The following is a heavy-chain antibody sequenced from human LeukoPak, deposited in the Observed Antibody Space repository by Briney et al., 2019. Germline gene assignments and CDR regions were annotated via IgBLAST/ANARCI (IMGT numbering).Heavy chain of an antibody. CDR3: ARAVGPFDF. V-gene: IGHV3-33*08. Sequence: GGSLRLSCAASGFSFSSHGMHWVRQAPGKGLEWVAVIWNDGSIKYYGDSVKGRFTISRDNSKNTFYLQMNSLRAEDTAVYYCARAVGPFDFWGQGTIVIVSS. CDR2: IWNDGSIK. J-gene: IGHJ3*01. CDR1: GFSFSSHG.